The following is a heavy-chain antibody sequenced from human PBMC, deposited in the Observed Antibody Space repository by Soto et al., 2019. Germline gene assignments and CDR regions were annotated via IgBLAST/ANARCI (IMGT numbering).Heavy chain of an antibody. Sequence: LSETLSLAGTVSDGAISGAGYYWSWIRQHPGKGLEWIGYIYYSGSAYYNPSLKSRITISVDTSKNQFSLKLSSVTAADTAVYYCASEMATGAYFDYWGQGTLVTVSS. CDR3: ASEMATGAYFDY. CDR2: IYYSGSA. CDR1: DGAISGAGYY. D-gene: IGHD2-8*02. J-gene: IGHJ4*02. V-gene: IGHV4-31*03.